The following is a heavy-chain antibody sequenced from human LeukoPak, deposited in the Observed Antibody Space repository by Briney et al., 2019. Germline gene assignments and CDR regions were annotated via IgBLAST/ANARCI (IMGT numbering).Heavy chain of an antibody. J-gene: IGHJ6*03. V-gene: IGHV3-11*04. Sequence: GGSLRLSCAASGFTFSDYYMSWIRQAPGKGLEWVSYISSSGSTIYYADSVKGRFTISRDNAKNSLYLQMNSLRAEDTAVYYCARDYYDSSGYPTYYYYYYMDVWGKGTTVTVSS. CDR2: ISSSGSTI. CDR3: ARDYYDSSGYPTYYYYYYMDV. D-gene: IGHD3-22*01. CDR1: GFTFSDYY.